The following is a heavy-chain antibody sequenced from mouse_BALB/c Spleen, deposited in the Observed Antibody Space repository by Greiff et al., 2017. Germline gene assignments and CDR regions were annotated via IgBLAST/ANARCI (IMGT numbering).Heavy chain of an antibody. CDR1: GFAFSSYD. Sequence: EVQLVESGGGLVKPGGSLKLSCAASGFAFSSYDMSWVRQTPEKRLEWVAYISSGGGSTYYPDTVKGRFTISRGNAKNTLYLQMSSLKTEDTAMYYCARHARRLGALDHWGQGTTVTVSS. D-gene: IGHD3-3*01. J-gene: IGHJ4*01. V-gene: IGHV5-12-1*01. CDR3: ARHARRLGALDH. CDR2: ISSGGGST.